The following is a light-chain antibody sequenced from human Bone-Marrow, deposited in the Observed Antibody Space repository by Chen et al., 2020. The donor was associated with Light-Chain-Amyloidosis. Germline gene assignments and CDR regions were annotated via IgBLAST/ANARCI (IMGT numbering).Light chain of an antibody. CDR3: QSADSSGTYEVI. V-gene: IGLV3-25*03. Sequence: SYELTQPPSVSVSPGQTARITCSGDDLPTKYAYWYQQKPGQAPVLVIQRDPERPSGISARFSGSSSGTTVTWTISGVQAEDEADYHCQSADSSGTYEVIFGGGTKLTVL. J-gene: IGLJ2*01. CDR2: RDP. CDR1: DLPTKY.